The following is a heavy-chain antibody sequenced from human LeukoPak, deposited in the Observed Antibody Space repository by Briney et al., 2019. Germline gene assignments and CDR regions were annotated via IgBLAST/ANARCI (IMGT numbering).Heavy chain of an antibody. Sequence: SETLFLTCTVSGGSISSYYWSWIRQPPGKGLEWIGYIYYSGSTNYNPSLKSRVTISVDTSKNQFSLKLSSVTAADTAVYYCARVAYSSSWSRYYYGMDVWGQGTTVTVSS. J-gene: IGHJ6*02. CDR2: IYYSGST. V-gene: IGHV4-59*01. D-gene: IGHD6-13*01. CDR1: GGSISSYY. CDR3: ARVAYSSSWSRYYYGMDV.